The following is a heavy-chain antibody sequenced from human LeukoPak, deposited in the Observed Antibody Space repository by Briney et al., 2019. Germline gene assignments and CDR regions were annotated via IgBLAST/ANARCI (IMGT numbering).Heavy chain of an antibody. Sequence: PGGSLRLSCVGSGFTSIAYALTWARQAPGKGLEWVSGISGGGVTTYYADSVKGRFTISRDNSKNTMYLQMNSLRAEDTAVYYCAKEYDSGGYGANFDYWGQGTLVTISS. D-gene: IGHD3-10*01. J-gene: IGHJ4*02. V-gene: IGHV3-23*01. CDR1: GFTSIAYA. CDR3: AKEYDSGGYGANFDY. CDR2: ISGGGVTT.